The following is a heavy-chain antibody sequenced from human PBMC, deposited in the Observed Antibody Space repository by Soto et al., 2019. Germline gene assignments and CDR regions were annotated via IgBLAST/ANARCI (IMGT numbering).Heavy chain of an antibody. CDR2: INPNSGGT. Sequence: QVQLVQSGAEVKKPGASVKVSCKASGYTFTGYYMHWVRQAPGQGLEWMGWINPNSGGTNYAQKFQGRVTMTRDTSISTAYMELSRLRSDDTAVYYCARDPRTTHYDILTGYYHWGQGTLVTVSS. J-gene: IGHJ4*02. CDR3: ARDPRTTHYDILTGYYH. D-gene: IGHD3-9*01. CDR1: GYTFTGYY. V-gene: IGHV1-2*02.